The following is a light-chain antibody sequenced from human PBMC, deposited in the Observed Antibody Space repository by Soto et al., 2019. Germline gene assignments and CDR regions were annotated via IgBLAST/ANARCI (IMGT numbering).Light chain of an antibody. CDR3: QQYYSYLYT. CDR2: AAS. J-gene: IGKJ5*01. V-gene: IGKV1-8*01. CDR1: QGISSY. Sequence: AILMTQSPSSLSASTGDRVTITFRASQGISSYLAWYQQKPGKAPKLLIYAASTLQSGVPSRFSGSGSGTDFTLTISCLQSEDFATYYCQQYYSYLYTFGQGTRLEIK.